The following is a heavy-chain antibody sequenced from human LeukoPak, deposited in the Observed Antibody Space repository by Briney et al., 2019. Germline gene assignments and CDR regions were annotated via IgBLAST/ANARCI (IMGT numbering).Heavy chain of an antibody. CDR2: ISDSGGYT. CDR3: AKRGYSYGQFDY. CDR1: GFTFSSYA. D-gene: IGHD5-18*01. V-gene: IGHV3-23*01. Sequence: GGSLRLSCAASGFTFSSYAMNWVRQAPGKGLEWVSAISDSGGYTYYADSVKGRFTTSRDNSKNTLYLQMNSLRAEDTAVYYCAKRGYSYGQFDYWGQGTLVTVSS. J-gene: IGHJ4*02.